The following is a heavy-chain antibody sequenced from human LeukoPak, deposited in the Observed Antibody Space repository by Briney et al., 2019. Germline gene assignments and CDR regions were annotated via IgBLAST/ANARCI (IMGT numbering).Heavy chain of an antibody. CDR1: GFTFSSYS. D-gene: IGHD1-26*01. V-gene: IGHV3-21*01. Sequence: GGSLRLSCAASGFTFSSYSMNWVRQAPGKGLEWVSSISSSSSYIYYADSVKGRFTISRDNAKTSLYLQMNSLRAEDTAVYYCARDPSYSENLDYWGQGTLVTVSS. CDR2: ISSSSSYI. J-gene: IGHJ4*02. CDR3: ARDPSYSENLDY.